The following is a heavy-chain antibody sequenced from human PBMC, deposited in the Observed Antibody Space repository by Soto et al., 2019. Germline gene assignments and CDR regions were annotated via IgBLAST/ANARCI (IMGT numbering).Heavy chain of an antibody. D-gene: IGHD2-2*01. Sequence: GGSLRLSCAASGFTFSSYDMHWVRQATGKGLEWVSAIGTAGDTYYPGSVKGRFTISRENAKNSLYLQMNSLRAGDTAVYYCARDGGRYCSSTSCSKDHAFDIWGQGTMVTVSS. CDR2: IGTAGDT. CDR1: GFTFSSYD. CDR3: ARDGGRYCSSTSCSKDHAFDI. J-gene: IGHJ3*02. V-gene: IGHV3-13*01.